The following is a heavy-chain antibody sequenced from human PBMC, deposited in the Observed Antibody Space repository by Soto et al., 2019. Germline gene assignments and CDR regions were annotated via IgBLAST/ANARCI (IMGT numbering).Heavy chain of an antibody. V-gene: IGHV3-74*01. Sequence: EVQLMESGGGLVQPGGSLRLSCAASGFTFTSYWMHWVRQAPGKGLVWVSRINSDGSSTVYVDSVKGRFTISRDNAKNTLYLQMNSVRAEDTAVYYCTRSITGYSYADTWGQGTLVTVSS. CDR1: GFTFTSYW. CDR3: TRSITGYSYADT. J-gene: IGHJ5*02. CDR2: INSDGSST. D-gene: IGHD5-18*01.